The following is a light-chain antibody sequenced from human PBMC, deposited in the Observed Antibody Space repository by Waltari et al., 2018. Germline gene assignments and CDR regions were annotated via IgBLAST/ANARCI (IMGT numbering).Light chain of an antibody. CDR1: QGVRSW. CDR3: QQYNSAPWT. V-gene: IGKV1-5*03. J-gene: IGKJ1*01. CDR2: KAS. Sequence: DIQMTQSPSSLSASVGDRVTITCRASQGVRSWVAWYQQKPGKAPRLLIYKASSLQSGVPSRFSGSGSGTDFTLTISSLQAEDFATYHCQQYNSAPWTFGQGTKVEIK.